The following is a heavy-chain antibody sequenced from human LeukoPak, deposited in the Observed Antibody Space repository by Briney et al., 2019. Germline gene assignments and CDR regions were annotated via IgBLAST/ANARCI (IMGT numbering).Heavy chain of an antibody. Sequence: SVNVSCTASGGNFSSYAISWVRHAPGQGLEWMGGIIPIFGTANYAQKFQGRVTITADESTSTAYMELSSLRSEDTAVYYCARDNVAGKTDAFDIWGQGTMVTVSS. CDR3: ARDNVAGKTDAFDI. V-gene: IGHV1-69*13. CDR1: GGNFSSYA. D-gene: IGHD6-19*01. CDR2: IIPIFGTA. J-gene: IGHJ3*02.